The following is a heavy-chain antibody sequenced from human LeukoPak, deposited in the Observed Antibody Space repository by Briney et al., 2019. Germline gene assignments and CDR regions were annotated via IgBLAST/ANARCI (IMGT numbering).Heavy chain of an antibody. CDR1: GYTFTGYY. CDR2: INPNSGGT. CDR3: ARDKVNYYGSGSYARTIDY. J-gene: IGHJ4*02. D-gene: IGHD3-10*01. Sequence: GASVKVSCKASGYTFTGYYMHWVRQAPGQGLEWMGWINPNSGGTNYAQKFQGRVTMTRGTSISTAYMELSRLRSDDTAVYYCARDKVNYYGSGSYARTIDYWGQGTLVTVSS. V-gene: IGHV1-2*02.